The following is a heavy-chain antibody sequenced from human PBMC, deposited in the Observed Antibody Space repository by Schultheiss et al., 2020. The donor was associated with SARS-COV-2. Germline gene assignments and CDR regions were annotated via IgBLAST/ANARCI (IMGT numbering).Heavy chain of an antibody. CDR1: GFTFSSYG. CDR3: ARDRWYYDILTGYSGTGGMDV. J-gene: IGHJ6*02. CDR2: ISYDGSNK. Sequence: GGSLRLSCAASGFTFSSYGMHWVRQAPGKGLEWVAVISYDGSNKYYADSVKGRFTISRDNSKNTLYLQMNSLRAEDTAVYYCARDRWYYDILTGYSGTGGMDVWGQGTTVTVSS. D-gene: IGHD3-9*01. V-gene: IGHV3-30*03.